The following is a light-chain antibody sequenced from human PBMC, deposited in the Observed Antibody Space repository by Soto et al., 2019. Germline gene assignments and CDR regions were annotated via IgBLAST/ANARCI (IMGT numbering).Light chain of an antibody. CDR1: QTISSW. Sequence: DIQLTQSPSSVSASVGDRVTITCRASQTISSWLAWYQQKPGKAPKLLVYGASSLKSGVPSRFSGSGSGTDFTRTISSLQPEDYGTYYCQRADSFPLVTFGPGTKVDIK. CDR2: GAS. CDR3: QRADSFPLVT. J-gene: IGKJ3*01. V-gene: IGKV1-12*01.